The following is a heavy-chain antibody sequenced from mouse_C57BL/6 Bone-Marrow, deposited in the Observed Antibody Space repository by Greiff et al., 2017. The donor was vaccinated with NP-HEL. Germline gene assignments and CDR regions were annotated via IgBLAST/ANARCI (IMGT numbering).Heavy chain of an antibody. CDR2: INPSSGYT. CDR3: ATITPDY. J-gene: IGHJ2*01. D-gene: IGHD2-4*01. Sequence: VKLQESGAELARPGASVKMSCKASGYTFTSYTMHWVKQRPGQGLEWIGYINPSSGYTKYNQKFKDKATLTADKSSSTAYMQLSSLTSEDSAVYYCATITPDYWGQGTTLTVSS. V-gene: IGHV1-4*01. CDR1: GYTFTSYT.